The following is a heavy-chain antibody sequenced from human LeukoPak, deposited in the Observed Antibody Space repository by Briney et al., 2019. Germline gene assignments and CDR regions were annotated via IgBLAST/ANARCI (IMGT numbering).Heavy chain of an antibody. J-gene: IGHJ4*02. CDR1: GFTFSSYW. CDR2: INSDGSST. Sequence: GGSLRLSCAASGFTFSSYWMHWVRQAPGKGLVWVSRINSDGSSTSYADSVKGRFTISRDNAKNTLYLQMNSLRAEDTAVYYCARVKYYYGSGNSPAYFDYWGQGTLVTVSS. CDR3: ARVKYYYGSGNSPAYFDY. V-gene: IGHV3-74*01. D-gene: IGHD3-10*01.